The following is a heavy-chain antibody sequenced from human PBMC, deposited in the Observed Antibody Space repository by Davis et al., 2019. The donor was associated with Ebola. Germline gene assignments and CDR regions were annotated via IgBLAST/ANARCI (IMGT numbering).Heavy chain of an antibody. D-gene: IGHD1-26*01. V-gene: IGHV4-59*10. J-gene: IGHJ4*02. CDR2: IYTSGST. Sequence: PSETLSLTCAVYGGSFSSYYWSWIRQPAGKGLEWIGRIYTSGSTNYNPSLKSRVTMSVDTSKNQFSLKLSSVTAADTAVYYCARGSIVGATYYFDYWGQGTLVTVSS. CDR1: GGSFSSYY. CDR3: ARGSIVGATYYFDY.